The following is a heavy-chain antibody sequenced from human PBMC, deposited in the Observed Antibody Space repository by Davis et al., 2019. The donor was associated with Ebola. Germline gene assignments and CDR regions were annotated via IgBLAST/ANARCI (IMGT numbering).Heavy chain of an antibody. CDR1: GGSISSGGYY. V-gene: IGHV4-31*03. D-gene: IGHD6-19*01. CDR3: ARGAKQWLATMDV. J-gene: IGHJ6*02. Sequence: SETLSLTCTVSGGSISSGGYYWSWIRQHPGKGLEWIGYIYYSGSTYYNPSLKSRVTISVDTSKNQFSLKLSSVTAADTAVYYCARGAKQWLATMDVWGQGTTVTVSS. CDR2: IYYSGST.